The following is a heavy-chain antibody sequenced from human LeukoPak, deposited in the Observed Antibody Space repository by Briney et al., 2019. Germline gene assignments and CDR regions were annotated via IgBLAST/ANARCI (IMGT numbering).Heavy chain of an antibody. D-gene: IGHD2-15*01. CDR3: ARVDSCNWFDP. J-gene: IGHJ5*02. V-gene: IGHV4-61*01. CDR1: GGSVSSGNCF. Sequence: SSETLSLTCTVAGGSVSSGNCFWAWIRQPPGKGLEWIGYMYYSGSNKYNPSLKSRVTISVDTSKNQFSLKLSSVTAADTAVYYCARVDSCNWFDPWGQGTLVTVSS. CDR2: MYYSGSN.